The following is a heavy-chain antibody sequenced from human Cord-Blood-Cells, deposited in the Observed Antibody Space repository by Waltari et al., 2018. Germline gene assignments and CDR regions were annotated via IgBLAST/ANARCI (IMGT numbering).Heavy chain of an antibody. Sequence: QVQLVESGGGVVQPGRSLRLSCVASGFTFSSYALHWVRQAPGKGRGWVAVISYDGSNKYYADSVKGRFTISRDNSKNTLYLRMNSLRAEDTAVYYCANPSNWFDPWGQGTLVTVSS. V-gene: IGHV3-30*04. CDR3: ANPSNWFDP. CDR1: GFTFSSYA. J-gene: IGHJ5*02. CDR2: ISYDGSNK.